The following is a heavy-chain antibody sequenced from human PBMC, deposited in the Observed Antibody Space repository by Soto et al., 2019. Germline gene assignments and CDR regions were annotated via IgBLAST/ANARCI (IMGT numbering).Heavy chain of an antibody. CDR2: IIPIFGTA. CDR1: GGTFSSYA. V-gene: IGHV1-69*13. Sequence: WASVKVSCKASGGTFSSYAISWVRQAPGQGLEWMGGIIPIFGTANYAQKFQGRVTITADESTSTAYMELSSLRSEDTAVYYCARGYSSSWYARPSYYYYGMDVWGQGTTVTVSS. CDR3: ARGYSSSWYARPSYYYYGMDV. D-gene: IGHD6-13*01. J-gene: IGHJ6*02.